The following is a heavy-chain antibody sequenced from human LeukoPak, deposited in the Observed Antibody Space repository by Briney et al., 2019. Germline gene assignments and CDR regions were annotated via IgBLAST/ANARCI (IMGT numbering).Heavy chain of an antibody. D-gene: IGHD6-13*01. CDR2: IIPILGIA. Sequence: SVKVSCKASGGTFSSYAISWVRQAPGQGLEWMGRIIPILGIANYAQKFQGRVTITADKSTSTAYMELSSLRSEDTAVYYCARDYSSSWYYPGAFDIWGQGTMVTVSS. CDR3: ARDYSSSWYYPGAFDI. J-gene: IGHJ3*02. V-gene: IGHV1-69*04. CDR1: GGTFSSYA.